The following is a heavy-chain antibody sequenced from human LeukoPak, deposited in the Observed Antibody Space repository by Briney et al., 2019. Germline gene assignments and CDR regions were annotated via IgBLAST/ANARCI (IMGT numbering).Heavy chain of an antibody. Sequence: GGSLRLPCEASGFTFNSYAMSWFRQAPGKGLEWVSAISGSGGNTYYADSVKGRFTISRDNSKNTLYLQMNSLRAEDTAVYYCAKETSSGWFNFDYWGQGTLVTVSS. J-gene: IGHJ4*02. V-gene: IGHV3-23*01. CDR2: ISGSGGNT. CDR3: AKETSSGWFNFDY. CDR1: GFTFNSYA. D-gene: IGHD6-19*01.